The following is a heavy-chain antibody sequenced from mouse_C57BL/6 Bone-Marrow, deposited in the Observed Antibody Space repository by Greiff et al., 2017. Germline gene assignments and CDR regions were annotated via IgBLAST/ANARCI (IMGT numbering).Heavy chain of an antibody. CDR2: INPSNGGT. D-gene: IGHD2-3*01. CDR3: VRKGRWFECDY. V-gene: IGHV1-53*01. CDR1: GYTFTSYW. Sequence: QVQLQQPGAELVKPGASVKLSCKASGYTFTSYWMHWVKQRPGQGLEWIGNINPSNGGTNYNEKFTSTATLTVDKSSSTASMQLSSLTSEYSAVXQGVRKGRWFECDYGGKGTTLTVSS. J-gene: IGHJ2*01.